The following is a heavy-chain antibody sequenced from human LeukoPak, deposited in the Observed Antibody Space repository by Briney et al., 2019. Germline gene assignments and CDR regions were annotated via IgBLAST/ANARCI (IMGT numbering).Heavy chain of an antibody. J-gene: IGHJ4*02. V-gene: IGHV3-11*04. CDR1: GFTFSDYN. CDR3: AKEGRYCSSTSCAYYFDY. D-gene: IGHD2-2*01. Sequence: GGSLRLSCAASGFTFSDYNMRWIRQAPGKGLEWVSSISRSGSTKYYADSVKGRFTISRDNAKNSLFLQMNSLRAEDTAVYYCAKEGRYCSSTSCAYYFDYWGQGTLVTVSS. CDR2: ISRSGSTK.